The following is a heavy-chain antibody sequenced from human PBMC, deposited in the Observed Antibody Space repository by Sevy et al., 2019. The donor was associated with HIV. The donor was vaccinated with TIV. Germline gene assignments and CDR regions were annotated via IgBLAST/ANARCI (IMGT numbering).Heavy chain of an antibody. D-gene: IGHD6-13*01. V-gene: IGHV4-39*01. CDR3: ARQHSGYSSSWYYFDY. CDR2: IYYSGST. CDR1: GGSISSSSYY. Sequence: SETLSLTCTVSGGSISSSSYYWGWIRQPPGKGLEWIGSIYYSGSTYYNPSLKSRVTISVDTSKNQFSLKLSSVTAADTAVYYCARQHSGYSSSWYYFDYWDQGTLVTVSS. J-gene: IGHJ4*02.